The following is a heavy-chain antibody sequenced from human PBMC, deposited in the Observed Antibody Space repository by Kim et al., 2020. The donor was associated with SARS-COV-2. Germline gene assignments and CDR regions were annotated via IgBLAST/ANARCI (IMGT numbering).Heavy chain of an antibody. CDR2: IGTAGDT. Sequence: GSLRLSCAASGFTFSSYDMHWVRQTTGKGLEWVSAIGTAGDTYYPGSVKGRFTISRENAKNSLYLQMNSLRAGDTAVYYCARGRRIQLGLRNWYFDLWGRGTLVTVSS. CDR1: GFTFSSYD. V-gene: IGHV3-13*01. J-gene: IGHJ2*01. CDR3: ARGRRIQLGLRNWYFDL. D-gene: IGHD5-18*01.